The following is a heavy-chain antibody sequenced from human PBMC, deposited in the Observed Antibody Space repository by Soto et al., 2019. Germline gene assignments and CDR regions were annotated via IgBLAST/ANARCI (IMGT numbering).Heavy chain of an antibody. Sequence: GGSLRLSCAASGFTFSSYWTSWVRQAPGKGLEWVANIKQDGSEKYYVDSVKGRFTISRDNAKNSLYLQMNSLRAEDTAVYYCARDDWGGIVVVVAATFAFDIWGQGTMVTVSS. V-gene: IGHV3-7*01. CDR3: ARDDWGGIVVVVAATFAFDI. CDR2: IKQDGSEK. CDR1: GFTFSSYW. J-gene: IGHJ3*02. D-gene: IGHD2-15*01.